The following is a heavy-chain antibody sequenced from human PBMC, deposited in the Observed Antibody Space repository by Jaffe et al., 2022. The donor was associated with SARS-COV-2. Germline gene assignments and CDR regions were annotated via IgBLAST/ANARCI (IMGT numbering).Heavy chain of an antibody. Sequence: EVQLVESGGGLVQPGRSLRLSCTASGFTFGDYAMSWFRQAPGKGLEWVGFIRSKAYGGTTEYAASVKGRFTISRDDSKSIAYLQMNSLKTEDTAVYYCTRDLVGVVAAQAPYYYYYMDVWGKGTTVTVSS. V-gene: IGHV3-49*03. CDR3: TRDLVGVVAAQAPYYYYYMDV. CDR1: GFTFGDYA. D-gene: IGHD2-15*01. CDR2: IRSKAYGGTT. J-gene: IGHJ6*03.